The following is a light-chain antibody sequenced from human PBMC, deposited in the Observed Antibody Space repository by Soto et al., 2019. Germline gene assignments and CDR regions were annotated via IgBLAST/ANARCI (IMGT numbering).Light chain of an antibody. J-gene: IGKJ1*01. CDR1: QSVSSN. V-gene: IGKV3-15*01. CDR2: GAS. Sequence: EIVMTQAPATLAVSPGDRPTLSCRASQSVSSNLAWYQQRPAQAPPLXXYGASTRATGIPARFSGSGSGTEFTLTISSLQSEDFAAYYCQQYNKWPPETFGQGTKVDIK. CDR3: QQYNKWPPET.